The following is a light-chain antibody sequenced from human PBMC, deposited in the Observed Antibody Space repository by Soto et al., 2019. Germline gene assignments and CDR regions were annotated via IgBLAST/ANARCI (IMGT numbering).Light chain of an antibody. CDR1: QTVSSNY. J-gene: IGKJ1*01. CDR3: QLYGTSPKP. CDR2: AAS. Sequence: EIVLTQSPGTLSLSPGERATLSCRASQTVSSNYLAWYQQKPGQAPRLLIYAASTRATGIPDRFSGSGSGTDFTLSISRLEPEDVAVYYFQLYGTSPKPFGQGTKVEIK. V-gene: IGKV3-20*01.